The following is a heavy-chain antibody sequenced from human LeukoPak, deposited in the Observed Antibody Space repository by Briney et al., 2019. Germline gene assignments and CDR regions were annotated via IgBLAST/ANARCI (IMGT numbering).Heavy chain of an antibody. J-gene: IGHJ4*02. CDR1: GFTFSSFA. CDR2: ICSNGGCT. D-gene: IGHD4-11*01. V-gene: IGHV3-64*01. Sequence: GGSLRLSCAASGFTFSSFAMHWVRQAPGKQLEYVSAICSNGGCTYYANSVKGRFTISRDNSKNTLYLQMGSLRAEDMAVYYCARWGYYSNYDYWGQGTVVTVSS. CDR3: ARWGYYSNYDY.